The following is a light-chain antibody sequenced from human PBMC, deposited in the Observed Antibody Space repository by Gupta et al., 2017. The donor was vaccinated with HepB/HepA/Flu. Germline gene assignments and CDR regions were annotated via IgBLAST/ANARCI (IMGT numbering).Light chain of an antibody. J-gene: IGKJ4*01. V-gene: IGKV1-33*01. CDR2: DAS. CDR1: QDITNY. CDR3: QQDANFPHT. Sequence: DIQMTQSPSSLSASVGDRVTITCQATQDITNYLNWYQQKPGKAPKLLIYDASKLETGVPLRFIGSGSGTDFSLTISSLQPEDIATYYCQQDANFPHTFGGGTKVEIK.